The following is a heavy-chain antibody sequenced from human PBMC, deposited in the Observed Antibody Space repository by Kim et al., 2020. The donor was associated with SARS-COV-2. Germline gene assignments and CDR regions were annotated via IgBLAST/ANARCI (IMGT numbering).Heavy chain of an antibody. Sequence: GGSLRLSCVASGSTFNDDYLSWIRQAPGKGLEWISYISSSGTTIYYADSVRGRFTISRDNAKKSVYMEMNSLRGEDTAVYYCATSQWGHFDSWGPGTLVT. CDR3: ATSQWGHFDS. V-gene: IGHV3-11*01. D-gene: IGHD1-26*01. J-gene: IGHJ4*02. CDR1: GSTFNDDY. CDR2: ISSSGTTI.